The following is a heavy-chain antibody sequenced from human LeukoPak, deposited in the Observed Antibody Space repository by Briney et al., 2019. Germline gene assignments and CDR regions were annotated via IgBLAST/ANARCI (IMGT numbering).Heavy chain of an antibody. Sequence: GESLKISCKGSGYSFTSYWIAWVRQMPGKGLEWMGSIYPGDSDTRYSPSFQGQVTISADKSINTAYLQWSSLKASDTAIYYCARLGTAVVARYFDYWGQGTLVTVSS. CDR3: ARLGTAVVARYFDY. V-gene: IGHV5-51*01. J-gene: IGHJ4*02. CDR1: GYSFTSYW. CDR2: IYPGDSDT. D-gene: IGHD5-18*01.